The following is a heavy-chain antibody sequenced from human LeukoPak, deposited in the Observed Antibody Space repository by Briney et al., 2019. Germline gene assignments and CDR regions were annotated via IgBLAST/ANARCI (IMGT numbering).Heavy chain of an antibody. Sequence: GGSLRLSCAASGFTFSVYAMSWVRQAPGKGLEWVSGISGSSSHTKDADFVRGRFTIYRDNSKNTLYLQMNSLRVEDTAVYYCARSFYGGNPLRYMDVWGKGTTVTVSS. CDR3: ARSFYGGNPLRYMDV. D-gene: IGHD4-23*01. J-gene: IGHJ6*03. CDR2: ISGSSSHT. V-gene: IGHV3-23*01. CDR1: GFTFSVYA.